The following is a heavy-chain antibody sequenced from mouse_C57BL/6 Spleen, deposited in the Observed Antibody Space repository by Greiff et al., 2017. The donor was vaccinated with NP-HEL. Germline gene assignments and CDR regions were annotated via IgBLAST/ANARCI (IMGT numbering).Heavy chain of an antibody. D-gene: IGHD1-1*01. CDR2: INPNNGGT. CDR1: GYTFTDYY. CDR3: ARPYYGSSSAWFAY. J-gene: IGHJ3*01. V-gene: IGHV1-26*01. Sequence: VQLQQSGPELVKPGASVKISCKASGYTFTDYYMNWVKQSHGKSLEWIGDINPNNGGTSYNQKFKGKATLTVDKSSSTAYMELRSLTSEDSAVYYCARPYYGSSSAWFAYWGQGTLVTVSA.